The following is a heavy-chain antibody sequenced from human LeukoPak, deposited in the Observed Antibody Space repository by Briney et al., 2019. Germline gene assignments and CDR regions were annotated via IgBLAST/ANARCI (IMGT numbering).Heavy chain of an antibody. CDR1: GFTFDDYA. Sequence: PGRSLRLSCAASGFTFDDYAMHWVRQAPGKGLEWVSGISWNSGSIGYADSVKGRFTISRDNSKNTLYLQVNSLRAEDTAVYYCGKGLNRDYSGVGDSWGQGTLVTVSS. V-gene: IGHV3-9*01. D-gene: IGHD5-12*01. J-gene: IGHJ4*02. CDR3: GKGLNRDYSGVGDS. CDR2: ISWNSGSI.